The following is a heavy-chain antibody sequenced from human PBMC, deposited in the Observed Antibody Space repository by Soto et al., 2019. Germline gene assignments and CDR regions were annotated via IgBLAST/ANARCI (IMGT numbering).Heavy chain of an antibody. J-gene: IGHJ4*02. CDR2: VSGSGTSA. CDR3: AKVHPESVYDSSGYYYPFDY. Sequence: GGSLRLSCAASGFTFSVCAMSWVRQAPGKGLEWVSGVSGSGTSAYYADSVKGRFTISRDNSKNTLYLQMNNLRAEDTAVYYCAKVHPESVYDSSGYYYPFDYWGQGSLVTVSS. D-gene: IGHD3-22*01. V-gene: IGHV3-23*01. CDR1: GFTFSVCA.